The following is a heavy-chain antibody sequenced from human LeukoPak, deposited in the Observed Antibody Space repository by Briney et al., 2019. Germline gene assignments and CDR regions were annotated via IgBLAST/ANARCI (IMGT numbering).Heavy chain of an antibody. CDR2: ISSTGGTT. Sequence: PGGSLRLSGAASGITFSSYGMSWVRQAPGKGLEWVSIISSTGGTTYYADSGKGRFTISRDNSKNTLYLQMNSMRAEDTAIYYCAKNGDRGAYCTGGTYYPYFYYYMDVWGKGTTVTI. J-gene: IGHJ6*03. V-gene: IGHV3-23*01. D-gene: IGHD2-15*01. CDR1: GITFSSYG. CDR3: AKNGDRGAYCTGGTYYPYFYYYMDV.